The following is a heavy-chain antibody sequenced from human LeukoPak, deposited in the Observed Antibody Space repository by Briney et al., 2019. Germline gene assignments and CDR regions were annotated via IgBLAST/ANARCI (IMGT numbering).Heavy chain of an antibody. CDR1: GETFSGYY. CDR2: INYSGST. J-gene: IGHJ4*02. CDR3: AREACSGNDCTVFDF. Sequence: SETLSLTCAVYGETFSGYYWSWIRQPPGKGLEWIGEINYSGSTNYNLSLKSRATISVDTSKNQFSLKLNSVTAADTAVYYCAREACSGNDCTVFDFWGRGTLVTVSS. D-gene: IGHD2-15*01. V-gene: IGHV4-34*01.